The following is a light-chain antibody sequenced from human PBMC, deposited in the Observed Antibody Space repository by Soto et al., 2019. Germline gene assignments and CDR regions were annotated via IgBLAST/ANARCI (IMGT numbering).Light chain of an antibody. Sequence: DIQMTQSPSSLSASVGDTVTITCRASQDISNYLAWYQQKPGRVPKVLIYAASTLQSGVPSRFSDIGYGTYFTLTISSLQPEDVATYYCQKYNRAPLTFGGGTKVEIK. J-gene: IGKJ4*01. CDR3: QKYNRAPLT. CDR1: QDISNY. CDR2: AAS. V-gene: IGKV1-27*01.